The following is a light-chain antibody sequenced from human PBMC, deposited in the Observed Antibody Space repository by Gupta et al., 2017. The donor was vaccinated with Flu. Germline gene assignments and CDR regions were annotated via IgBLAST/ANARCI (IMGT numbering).Light chain of an antibody. Sequence: PSSLSASVGDRVTITCRASRNINSNLNWYQQTPGIVPKLLIYAASVLQTGDPSRISGSGSGTDFTLTISILKPDDFATYYCLLSQASPLTFGGGTWIEIK. CDR3: LLSQASPLT. CDR2: AAS. J-gene: IGKJ4*01. CDR1: RNINSN. V-gene: IGKV1-39*01.